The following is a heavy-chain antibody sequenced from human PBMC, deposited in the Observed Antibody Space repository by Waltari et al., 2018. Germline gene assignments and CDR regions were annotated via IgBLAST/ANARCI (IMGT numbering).Heavy chain of an antibody. CDR3: ALWESGWRACRF. J-gene: IGHJ6*03. Sequence: GLEKSSETLSLTCTVSGVSVSGYFWNWIWHAPGKGPRWIGYIRHTGDTKQNPSLKSRVTMSVDTSRNDFSLRLSSVTAADTAVYYCALWESGWRACRFWGKGTLGTVSS. CDR2: IRHTGDT. CDR1: GVSVSGYF. D-gene: IGHD6-19*01. V-gene: IGHV4-59*08.